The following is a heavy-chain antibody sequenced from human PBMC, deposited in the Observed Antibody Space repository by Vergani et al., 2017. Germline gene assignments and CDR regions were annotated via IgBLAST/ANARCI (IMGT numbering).Heavy chain of an antibody. Sequence: QVQLVESGGGLVKPGGSLILSCAASGFTFSDHYMSWVRQAPGKGLEWISYMSSGDSIYYADSVKGRFTVSRDNTKNTLYLQMNSLRAEDTAVYYCARETDTGSSVSYNYYAMDVWGQGTTVSDSS. CDR3: ARETDTGSSVSYNYYAMDV. J-gene: IGHJ6*02. CDR2: MSSGDSI. D-gene: IGHD1-1*01. V-gene: IGHV3-11*04. CDR1: GFTFSDHY.